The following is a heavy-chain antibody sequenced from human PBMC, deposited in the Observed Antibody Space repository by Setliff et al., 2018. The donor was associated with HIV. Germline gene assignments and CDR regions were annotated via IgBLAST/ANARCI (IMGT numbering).Heavy chain of an antibody. CDR3: AREGYSGSYFNYYYYLDV. Sequence: ASVKVSCKASGYTFTCYGITWVRQAPGQGLEWMGWINAYNGNTNYAQELQGRVTMTTDTSTSTVYMELRSLRSDDTAVYYCAREGYSGSYFNYYYYLDVWGKGTTVTVSS. D-gene: IGHD1-26*01. J-gene: IGHJ6*03. CDR2: INAYNGNT. V-gene: IGHV1-18*01. CDR1: GYTFTCYG.